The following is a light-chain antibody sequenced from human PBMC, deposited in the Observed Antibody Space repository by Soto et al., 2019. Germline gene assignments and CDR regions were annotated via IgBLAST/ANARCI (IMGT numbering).Light chain of an antibody. V-gene: IGKV3-20*01. CDR3: QKYGASPRT. J-gene: IGKJ1*01. CDR2: GAS. Sequence: EIVLTQAPGTLSLSPGERATLSCRASQTFSSDYLAWYQQKPGQAPRLLVYGASTRATGIPDRFSGSGSGTDFTLTISRLEPEDFAMYYCQKYGASPRTFGQGTKVDIK. CDR1: QTFSSDY.